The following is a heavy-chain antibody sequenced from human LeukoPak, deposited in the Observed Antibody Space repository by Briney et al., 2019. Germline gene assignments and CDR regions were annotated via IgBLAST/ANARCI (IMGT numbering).Heavy chain of an antibody. J-gene: IGHJ4*02. D-gene: IGHD2-2*01. Sequence: GASVKVSCKASGGTFSSYTISWVRQAPGQGLEWIGRVIPILGIANYAQKFQGRVTITADKSTSTAYMELSSLRSEDTAAYYCARDLEGYCSSTSCSNFDYWGQGTLVTVSS. CDR1: GGTFSSYT. CDR3: ARDLEGYCSSTSCSNFDY. V-gene: IGHV1-69*04. CDR2: VIPILGIA.